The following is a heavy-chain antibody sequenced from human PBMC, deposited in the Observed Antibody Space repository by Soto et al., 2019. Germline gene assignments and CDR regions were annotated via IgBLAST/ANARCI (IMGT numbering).Heavy chain of an antibody. J-gene: IGHJ4*02. Sequence: TVSGGSISSYYWSWIRQPPGKGLEWIGYIYYSGSTNYNPSLKSRVTISVDTSKNQFSLKLSSVTAADAAVYYCASDYYDSSGYVGIFDYWGQGTLITVSS. CDR2: IYYSGST. D-gene: IGHD3-22*01. V-gene: IGHV4-59*01. CDR1: GGSISSYY. CDR3: ASDYYDSSGYVGIFDY.